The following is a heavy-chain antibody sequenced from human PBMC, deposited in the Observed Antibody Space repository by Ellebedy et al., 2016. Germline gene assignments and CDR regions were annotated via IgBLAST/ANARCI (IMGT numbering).Heavy chain of an antibody. CDR3: AFDY. CDR2: ISDSGGNS. Sequence: GESLKISXAASGFTFSSYAMSWVRQAPGKGLEWVSAISDSGGNSYYADSVKGRFTISRDNSRNTLYLQMNSLRAEDTAVYYCAFDYWGQGTLVTVSS. J-gene: IGHJ4*02. V-gene: IGHV3-23*01. CDR1: GFTFSSYA.